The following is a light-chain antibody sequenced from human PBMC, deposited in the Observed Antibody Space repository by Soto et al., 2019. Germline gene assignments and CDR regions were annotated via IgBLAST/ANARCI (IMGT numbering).Light chain of an antibody. Sequence: DIQMTQSPSSLSASVGDRVTITCQASQDISNHLNWYQHKPGKAPKLLIYDASNLETGVPSRFSGSRSGTHFTFTISSLQPEDIAAYYCQQYDTVPYTFGQGTKLAIK. CDR3: QQYDTVPYT. CDR2: DAS. V-gene: IGKV1-33*01. CDR1: QDISNH. J-gene: IGKJ2*01.